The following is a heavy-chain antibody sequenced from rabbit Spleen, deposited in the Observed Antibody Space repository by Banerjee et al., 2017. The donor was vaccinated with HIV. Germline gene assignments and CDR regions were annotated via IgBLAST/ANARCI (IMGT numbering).Heavy chain of an antibody. V-gene: IGHV1S45*01. CDR2: IDVVKSGST. D-gene: IGHD4-2*01. CDR1: GFPFSDKAV. CDR3: ARDAAGREDFNL. Sequence: QEQLVESGGGLVKPGASLTLTCKASGFPFSDKAVICWVRQAPGKGLEWIACIDVVKSGSTYYSTWAKGRFTISESSSTTVTLQMTSLTAADTATYFCARDAAGREDFNLWGPGTLVTVS. J-gene: IGHJ4*01.